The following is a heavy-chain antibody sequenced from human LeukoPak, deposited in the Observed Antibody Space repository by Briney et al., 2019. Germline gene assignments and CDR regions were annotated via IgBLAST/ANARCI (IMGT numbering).Heavy chain of an antibody. CDR2: INHYGST. D-gene: IGHD3-10*01. V-gene: IGHV4-34*01. CDR3: ARRVGRWFGERAYYYNYMDV. J-gene: IGHJ6*03. Sequence: SETLSLTCAVYGESLSNYYWSWIRQPPGKGLEWIGEINHYGSTNYNPSLKSRITISVDTSKNQFSLKLSPVTAADTAVYYCARRVGRWFGERAYYYNYMDVWDKGTTVTISS. CDR1: GESLSNYY.